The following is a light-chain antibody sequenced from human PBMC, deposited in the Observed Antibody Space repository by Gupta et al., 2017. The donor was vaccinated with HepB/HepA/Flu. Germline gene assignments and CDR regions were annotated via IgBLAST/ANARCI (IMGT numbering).Light chain of an antibody. CDR2: GKN. Sequence: SSELTQDPAVSVALGQTVRITCQGDSLRKYYASWYQQKPGQAPRLVIYGKNNRPSGIPDRFSGSSSGHTASLTITGTQAEDEADYFCNSRDSSRDHHVVFGGGTKLTVL. CDR1: SLRKYY. J-gene: IGLJ2*01. CDR3: NSRDSSRDHHVV. V-gene: IGLV3-19*01.